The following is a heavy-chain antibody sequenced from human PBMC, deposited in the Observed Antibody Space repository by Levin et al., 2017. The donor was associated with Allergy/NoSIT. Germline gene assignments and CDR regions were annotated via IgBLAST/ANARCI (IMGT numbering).Heavy chain of an antibody. Sequence: EASVKVSCKASGYTFTSYAMHWVRQAPGQRLEWMGWINAGNGYTKYSQKFQGRVTITRDTSASTAYMELSSLRSEDTAVYYCARGRCSSTSCFDVYYMDVWGKGTTVTVSS. D-gene: IGHD2-2*01. V-gene: IGHV1-3*01. J-gene: IGHJ6*03. CDR1: GYTFTSYA. CDR2: INAGNGYT. CDR3: ARGRCSSTSCFDVYYMDV.